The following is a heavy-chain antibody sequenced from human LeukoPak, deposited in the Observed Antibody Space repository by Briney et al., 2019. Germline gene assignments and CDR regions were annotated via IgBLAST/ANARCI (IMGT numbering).Heavy chain of an antibody. CDR3: ARGPRDWNYDSSGYPYFQH. CDR1: GGSISSSSYY. J-gene: IGHJ1*01. D-gene: IGHD3-22*01. Sequence: SETLSLTCTVSGGSISSSSYYWGWIRQPPGKGLEWIGSIYYSGSTYYNPSLKSRVTISVDTSKNQFSLKLSSVTAADTAVYYCARGPRDWNYDSSGYPYFQHWGQGTLVTVSS. CDR2: IYYSGST. V-gene: IGHV4-39*07.